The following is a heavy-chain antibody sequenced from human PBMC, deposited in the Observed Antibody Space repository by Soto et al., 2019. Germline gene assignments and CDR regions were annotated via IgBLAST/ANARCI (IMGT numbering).Heavy chain of an antibody. D-gene: IGHD2-2*01. J-gene: IGHJ4*02. CDR1: GFPFSSYA. CDR2: ISGSGGST. Sequence: PGGSLRLSCAASGFPFSSYAMIWVRQAPGKGLEWVSAISGSGGSTYYADSVKGRFTISRDNSKNTLYLQMNSLRAEDTAVYYCAKTGHFNWDIVVVPAASRGPSDYWGQGTLVTVSS. V-gene: IGHV3-23*01. CDR3: AKTGHFNWDIVVVPAASRGPSDY.